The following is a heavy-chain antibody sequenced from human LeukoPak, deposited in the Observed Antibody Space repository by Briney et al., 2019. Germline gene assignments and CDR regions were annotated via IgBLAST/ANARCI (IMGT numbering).Heavy chain of an antibody. CDR1: GGSISSYY. Sequence: PSETLSLTCTVSGGSISSYYWSWIRQPPGKGLEWIAYIYYSGSTNYNPSLKSRVTISLDTSKNQFSLKLSSVTAADTAVYFCARGGNGYNSYPPLFDYWAREPWSPSPQ. CDR3: ARGGNGYNSYPPLFDY. D-gene: IGHD5-24*01. J-gene: IGHJ4*02. CDR2: IYYSGST. V-gene: IGHV4-59*01.